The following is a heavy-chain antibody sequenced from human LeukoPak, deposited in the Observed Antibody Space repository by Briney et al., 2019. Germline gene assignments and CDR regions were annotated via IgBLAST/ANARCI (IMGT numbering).Heavy chain of an antibody. CDR3: ARVPVLGSRENFQR. V-gene: IGHV3-23*01. J-gene: IGHJ1*01. Sequence: GGSLRLSCVASGFAFSKYPMYWVRQAAGKGLEWVSEISGSGDRTFYADSVKGRFSISRDISQNTLFLEMNSLRVEDTAVYYCARVPVLGSRENFQRWGQGTLVTVSS. D-gene: IGHD3-16*01. CDR1: GFAFSKYP. CDR2: ISGSGDRT.